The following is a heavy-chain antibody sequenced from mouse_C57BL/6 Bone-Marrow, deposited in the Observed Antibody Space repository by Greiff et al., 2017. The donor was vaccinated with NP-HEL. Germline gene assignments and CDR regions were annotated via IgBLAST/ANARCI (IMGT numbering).Heavy chain of an antibody. CDR3: VRDPTTVVGDYAMDY. J-gene: IGHJ4*01. CDR1: GFTFNTYA. CDR2: IRSKSSNYAT. Sequence: EVHLVESGGGLVQPKGSLKLSCAASGFTFNTYAMHWVRQAPGKGLEWVARIRSKSSNYATYYADSVKDRFTISRDDSQSMLYLQMNNLKTEDTAMYYCVRDPTTVVGDYAMDYWGQGTSVTVSS. V-gene: IGHV10-3*01. D-gene: IGHD1-1*01.